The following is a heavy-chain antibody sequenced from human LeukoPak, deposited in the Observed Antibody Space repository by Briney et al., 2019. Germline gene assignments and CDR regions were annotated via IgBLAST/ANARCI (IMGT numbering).Heavy chain of an antibody. CDR1: GDFISGSY. CDR3: ATVSGAGGFLHK. V-gene: IGHV4-4*07. Sequence: PSETLSLTCTVSGDFISGSYWTWVRQPAGKGLEWIGRVYTTGTTNFNPSLKSRLSMSVDASKKQLYLRLKYVTAADTAVYFCATVSGAGGFLHKWGQGILVTVSS. D-gene: IGHD7-27*01. J-gene: IGHJ4*02. CDR2: VYTTGTT.